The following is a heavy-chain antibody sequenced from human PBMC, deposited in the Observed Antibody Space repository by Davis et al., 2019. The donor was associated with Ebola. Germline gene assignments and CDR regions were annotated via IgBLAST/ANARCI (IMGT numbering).Heavy chain of an antibody. CDR1: GFTFSSYA. CDR2: ISYDGSNK. V-gene: IGHV3-30*04. CDR3: ARDPQRWLQFKYYYYYGMDV. D-gene: IGHD5-24*01. J-gene: IGHJ6*02. Sequence: PGGSLRLSCAASGFTFSSYAMHWVRQAPGKGLEWVAVISYDGSNKYYADSVKGRFTISRDNSKNTLYLQMNSLRAEDTAVYYCARDPQRWLQFKYYYYYGMDVWGQGTTVTVSS.